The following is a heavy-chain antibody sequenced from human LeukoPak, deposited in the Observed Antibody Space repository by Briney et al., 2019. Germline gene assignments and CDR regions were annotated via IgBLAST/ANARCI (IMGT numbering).Heavy chain of an antibody. Sequence: PGGSLRLSCTASGFTFSDYYMSWIRQAPGEGLEWVSFIVSSSTYTNYADSVRGRFTISRDNAKNSLYLQMNSLRVEDTAVYYCARDIDLTAGIMDVWGQGTTVTVS. CDR3: ARDIDLTAGIMDV. D-gene: IGHD1-14*01. V-gene: IGHV3-11*05. CDR1: GFTFSDYY. J-gene: IGHJ6*02. CDR2: IVSSSTYT.